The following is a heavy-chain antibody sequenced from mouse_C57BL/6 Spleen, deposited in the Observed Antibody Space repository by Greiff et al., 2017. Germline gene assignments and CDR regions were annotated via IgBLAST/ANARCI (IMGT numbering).Heavy chain of an antibody. D-gene: IGHD1-1*01. CDR2: ISSGGSYT. Sequence: EVMLVESGGDLVKPGGSLKLSCAASGFTFSSYGMSWVRQTPDKRLEWVATISSGGSYTSYPDSVKGRFTISRDNAKNTLYLQMSSLKSEDTAMYYCARHEDYGNFAYWGQGTLVTVSA. J-gene: IGHJ3*01. V-gene: IGHV5-6*01. CDR3: ARHEDYGNFAY. CDR1: GFTFSSYG.